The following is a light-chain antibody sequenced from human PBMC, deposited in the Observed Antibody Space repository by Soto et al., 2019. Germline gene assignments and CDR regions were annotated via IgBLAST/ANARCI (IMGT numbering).Light chain of an antibody. Sequence: QSVLTQPPSVSAAPGQKVTISCSGGNSNVGNNSVSWYQQLARTAPKLLIYDNYKRPSGIPDRFSGSKSGSSATLAITALQTGDEADYYCGTWDSSLSGEVFGTGTKLTVL. CDR3: GTWDSSLSGEV. J-gene: IGLJ1*01. CDR1: NSNVGNNS. V-gene: IGLV1-51*01. CDR2: DNY.